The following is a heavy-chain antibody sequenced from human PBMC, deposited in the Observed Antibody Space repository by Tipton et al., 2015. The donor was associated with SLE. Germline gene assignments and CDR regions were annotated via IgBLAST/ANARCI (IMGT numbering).Heavy chain of an antibody. J-gene: IGHJ4*02. Sequence: TLSLTCTVSGGSISSHYWSWIRQAPGKGLEWIGYISNSETTNYNPSLKSRVTISVDTSKNQFSLKLRSVTAADTAVYYCARSSGMVDYWGQGTLVTVSS. D-gene: IGHD3-10*01. V-gene: IGHV4-59*11. CDR3: ARSSGMVDY. CDR1: GGSISSHY. CDR2: ISNSETT.